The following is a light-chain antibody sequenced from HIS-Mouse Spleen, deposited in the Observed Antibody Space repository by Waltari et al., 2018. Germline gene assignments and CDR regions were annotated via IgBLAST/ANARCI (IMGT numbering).Light chain of an antibody. J-gene: IGLJ2*01. V-gene: IGLV3-10*01. CDR2: DDS. Sequence: SYELTQPPSVSVSPGQTARITXPGAALPKKYAXLYQQKLGPAPVLVISDDSKRPSGIPERFSGSSSGTMATLTISGAQVEDEADYYCYSTDSSGNHRVFGGGTKLTVL. CDR3: YSTDSSGNHRV. CDR1: ALPKKY.